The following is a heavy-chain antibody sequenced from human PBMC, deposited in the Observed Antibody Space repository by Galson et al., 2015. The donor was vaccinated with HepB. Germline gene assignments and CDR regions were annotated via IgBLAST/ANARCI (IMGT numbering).Heavy chain of an antibody. CDR2: ISAYNGNT. V-gene: IGHV1-18*04. CDR3: ARDRYYDFWSGYFGWFDP. Sequence: SVKVSCKASGYTFTSYGISWVRQAPGQGLEWMGWISAYNGNTNYAQKLQGRVTMTTDTSTSTAYMELRSLRSDDTAVYYCARDRYYDFWSGYFGWFDPWGQGTLVTVSS. CDR1: GYTFTSYG. J-gene: IGHJ5*02. D-gene: IGHD3-3*01.